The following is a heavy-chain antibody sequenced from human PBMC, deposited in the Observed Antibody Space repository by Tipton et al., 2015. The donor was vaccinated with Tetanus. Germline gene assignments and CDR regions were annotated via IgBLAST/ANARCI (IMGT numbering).Heavy chain of an antibody. CDR1: GFTFSSYA. CDR2: ISYDGSNK. Sequence: SLRLSCAASGFTFSSYAMHWVRQAPGKGLEWVAVISYDGSNKYYADSVKGRFTISRDNSKNTLYLQMNSLRAEDTAVYYCARVFRGLEYYDFWSGYFDYWGQGTLVTVSS. V-gene: IGHV3-30*04. D-gene: IGHD3-3*01. CDR3: ARVFRGLEYYDFWSGYFDY. J-gene: IGHJ4*02.